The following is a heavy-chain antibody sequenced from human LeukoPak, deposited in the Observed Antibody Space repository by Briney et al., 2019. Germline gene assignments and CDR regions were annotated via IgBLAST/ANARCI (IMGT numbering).Heavy chain of an antibody. CDR3: ARSGKVRSSGWYGDYFDY. Sequence: ASVKVSCKASGYTFTSYGISWVRQAPGQGLEWMGWISAYNGNTNYAQKLQGRVTMTTDTSTSTAYMELRSLRSDDTAVYYCARSGKVRSSGWYGDYFDYWGQGTLVTVSS. CDR2: ISAYNGNT. CDR1: GYTFTSYG. J-gene: IGHJ4*02. D-gene: IGHD6-19*01. V-gene: IGHV1-18*01.